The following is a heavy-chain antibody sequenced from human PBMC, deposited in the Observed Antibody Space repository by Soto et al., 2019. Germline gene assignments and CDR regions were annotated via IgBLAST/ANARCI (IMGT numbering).Heavy chain of an antibody. J-gene: IGHJ4*02. Sequence: SQTLSLTCAISGDSVSSTSTAWSWIRQSPSRGLEWLGRTYYRSNWYTDYAVSVKSRVTISPDTSKNQFSLQLNSVTPEDTAVYYCARGSYYSGWVWGQGTLVTVSS. D-gene: IGHD6-19*01. CDR3: ARGSYYSGWV. CDR1: GDSVSSTSTA. V-gene: IGHV6-1*01. CDR2: TYYRSNWYT.